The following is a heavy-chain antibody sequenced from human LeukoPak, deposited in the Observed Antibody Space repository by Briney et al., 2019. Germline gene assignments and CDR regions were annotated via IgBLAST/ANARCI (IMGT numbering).Heavy chain of an antibody. Sequence: SETLSLTCTVSGGSISSRSYHWGWMRQPPGKGLECIGTIYYSGTTCYNPSLKSRVTISVDTSKNQFSLKLSSLTAADTAVYYCARHMGYYGSGTYKGGLDYWGQGTLVTVSS. J-gene: IGHJ4*02. V-gene: IGHV4-39*01. CDR2: IYYSGTT. D-gene: IGHD3-10*01. CDR3: ARHMGYYGSGTYKGGLDY. CDR1: GGSISSRSYH.